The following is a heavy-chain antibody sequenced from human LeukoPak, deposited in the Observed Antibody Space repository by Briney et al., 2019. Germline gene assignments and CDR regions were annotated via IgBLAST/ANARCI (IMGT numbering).Heavy chain of an antibody. Sequence: GGSLRLSCAASGFTFKSYAMNWVRQAPGKGLEWVSSIGGSGGRTYYADSVTGRFTISRDNSKNTLYLQMNSLRAEDTAVYYCASHVTLYSSSFPPTPYFSDYWGQGTLVTVSS. V-gene: IGHV3-23*01. D-gene: IGHD6-6*01. CDR1: GFTFKSYA. CDR2: IGGSGGRT. J-gene: IGHJ4*02. CDR3: ASHVTLYSSSFPPTPYFSDY.